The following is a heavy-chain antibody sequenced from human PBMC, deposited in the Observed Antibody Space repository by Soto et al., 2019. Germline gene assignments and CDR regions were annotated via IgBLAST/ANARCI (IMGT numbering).Heavy chain of an antibody. Sequence: QVQLVQSGAEVKKPGSAVKVSCKTSGGTFREYAISWVRQAPGQXLEWLGGIIPIFGTINYAQNFQGRVTISADKSTSTAYMELRSLRSGDTAVYYCGRXXXXSTTCEDYYVMDVWGQGTTVTVSS. CDR1: GGTFREYA. V-gene: IGHV1-69*06. CDR2: IIPIFGTI. CDR3: GRXXXXSTTCEDYYVMDV. J-gene: IGHJ6*02. D-gene: IGHD2-2*01.